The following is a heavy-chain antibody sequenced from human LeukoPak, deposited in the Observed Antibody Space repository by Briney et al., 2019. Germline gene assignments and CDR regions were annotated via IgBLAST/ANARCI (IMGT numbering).Heavy chain of an antibody. J-gene: IGHJ4*02. Sequence: GASVKVSCKASGYTFTSYGISWVRQAPGQGLEWMGWISAYNGNTNYAQKLQGRVTMTTDTSTSTAYMELRSLRSDDTAVYYCARDRSADGGYYPGYCDFWGQGTLVTVSS. CDR1: GYTFTSYG. D-gene: IGHD3-22*01. V-gene: IGHV1-18*01. CDR2: ISAYNGNT. CDR3: ARDRSADGGYYPGYCDF.